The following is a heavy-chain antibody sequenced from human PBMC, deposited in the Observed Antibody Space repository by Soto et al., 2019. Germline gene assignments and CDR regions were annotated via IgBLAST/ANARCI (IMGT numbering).Heavy chain of an antibody. CDR1: GFILGSHW. J-gene: IGHJ4*02. V-gene: IGHV3-74*01. CDR2: LHNDGRIT. Sequence: PGGSLRVSCAASGFILGSHWMHWVRQAPGKGLVWVSRLHNDGRITSYAESVKGRFTIYRENAKNSLFLQMNSLRADDTALYFCAKDTYIMVGGTHIDFWGRGTLVTVSS. CDR3: AKDTYIMVGGTHIDF. D-gene: IGHD1-26*01.